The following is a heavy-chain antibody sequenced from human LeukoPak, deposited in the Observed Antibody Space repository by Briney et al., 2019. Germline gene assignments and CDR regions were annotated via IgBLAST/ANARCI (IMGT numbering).Heavy chain of an antibody. Sequence: GGSLRLSCAASGFTFSSYEMNWVRQAPGKGLEWVSYISSSGSTIYYADSVKGRFTISRDNAKNSLYLQMNSLRAEDTAVYYCARGQVLLWFGEQKVAPYMDVWRKGTTVTDSS. CDR2: ISSSGSTI. J-gene: IGHJ6*03. D-gene: IGHD3-10*01. CDR1: GFTFSSYE. V-gene: IGHV3-48*03. CDR3: ARGQVLLWFGEQKVAPYMDV.